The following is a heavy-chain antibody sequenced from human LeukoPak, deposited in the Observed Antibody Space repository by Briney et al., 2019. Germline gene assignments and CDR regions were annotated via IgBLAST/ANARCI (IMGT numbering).Heavy chain of an antibody. J-gene: IGHJ3*02. D-gene: IGHD3-22*01. CDR2: IYYSGST. CDR3: ARHRGYYDSRTGRLDAFDI. CDR1: GGSISSSSYY. Sequence: PSETLSLTCTVSGGSISSSSYYWGWIRQPLGKGLEWIGSIYYSGSTYYNPSLKSRVTISVDTSKNQFSLKLSSVTAADTAVYYCARHRGYYDSRTGRLDAFDIWGQGTMVTVSS. V-gene: IGHV4-39*01.